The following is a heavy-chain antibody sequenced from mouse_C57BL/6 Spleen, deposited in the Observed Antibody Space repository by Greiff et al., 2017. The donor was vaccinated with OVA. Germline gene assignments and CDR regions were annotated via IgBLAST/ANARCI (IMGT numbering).Heavy chain of an antibody. CDR2: IDPSDSET. Sequence: QVQLQQPGAELVRPGSSVKLSCKASGYTFTSYWMHWVKQRPIQGLEWIGNIDPSDSETHYNQKFKDKATLTVDKSSSTAYMQLSSLTSEDSAVYYCARDGYSYYAMDYWGQGTSVTVSS. D-gene: IGHD2-3*01. J-gene: IGHJ4*01. CDR1: GYTFTSYW. CDR3: ARDGYSYYAMDY. V-gene: IGHV1-52*01.